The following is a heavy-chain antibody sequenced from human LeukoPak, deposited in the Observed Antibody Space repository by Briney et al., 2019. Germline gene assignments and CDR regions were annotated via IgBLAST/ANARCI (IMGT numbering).Heavy chain of an antibody. V-gene: IGHV4-39*01. J-gene: IGHJ4*02. CDR1: GGSITSSSYY. CDR2: FYYSGST. CDR3: ARGRRDGYNLEYFDK. D-gene: IGHD5-24*01. Sequence: PSETLSLTCIVSGGSITSSSYYWGWIRQPPGKGLQWIGSFYYSGSTYYNPSLKSRVTIYVDTSKNQFSLKLSSVTAADTAVYYCARGRRDGYNLEYFDKWGQGTLVTVSS.